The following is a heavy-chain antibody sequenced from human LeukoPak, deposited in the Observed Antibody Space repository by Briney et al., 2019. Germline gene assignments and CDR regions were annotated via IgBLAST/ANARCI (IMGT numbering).Heavy chain of an antibody. D-gene: IGHD3-10*01. CDR1: GFTFSSYG. Sequence: GGSLRLSCAASGFTFSSYGMHWVRQAPGKGLEWVAVISYDGSNKYYADSVKGRFTISRDNSKNTLYLQMNSLRAEDTAVYYCAKPANYGPEYGYYGMDVWGQGTTVTVSS. J-gene: IGHJ6*02. CDR3: AKPANYGPEYGYYGMDV. V-gene: IGHV3-30*18. CDR2: ISYDGSNK.